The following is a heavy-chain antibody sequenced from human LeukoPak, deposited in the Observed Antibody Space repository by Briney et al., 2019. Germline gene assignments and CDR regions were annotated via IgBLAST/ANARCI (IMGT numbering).Heavy chain of an antibody. J-gene: IGHJ4*02. CDR2: ISGYIGHT. CDR3: ARATNSESPTDY. Sequence: GASVKVSCKASGYSFTSYGINWVRQAPGQGLEWMGWISGYIGHTNYAQNLQGRVTMTTDTSTSTAYMELRSLRSDDTAAYYCARATNSESPTDYWGQGTLVTVSS. D-gene: IGHD1-1*01. CDR1: GYSFTSYG. V-gene: IGHV1-18*01.